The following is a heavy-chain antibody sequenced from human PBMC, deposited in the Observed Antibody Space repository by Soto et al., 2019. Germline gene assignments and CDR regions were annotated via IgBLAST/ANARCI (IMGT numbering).Heavy chain of an antibody. CDR2: INAGNGNT. J-gene: IGHJ6*02. CDR1: GYTLTSYA. CDR3: ARSGYSYGYRETYYYYGMDV. D-gene: IGHD5-18*01. Sequence: ASVKVSCTASGYTLTSYAMHWVRQAPGQRLEWMGWINAGNGNTKYSQKFQGRVTITRDTSASTAYMELSSLRSEDTAVYYCARSGYSYGYRETYYYYGMDVWGQGTTVTVSS. V-gene: IGHV1-3*01.